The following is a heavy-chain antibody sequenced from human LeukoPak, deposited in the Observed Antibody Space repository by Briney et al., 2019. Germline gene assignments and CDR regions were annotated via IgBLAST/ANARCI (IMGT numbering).Heavy chain of an antibody. V-gene: IGHV3-48*01. D-gene: IGHD3-10*01. CDR2: ISNTGSPI. CDR1: GLTFSTYG. J-gene: IGHJ4*02. Sequence: GGSLRLSCVASGLTFSTYGMNWVRQSPGKGLEWVSYISNTGSPIYYADSVKGRFTISRDNAKNSLYLQMNSLRVEDTAMYYCARGRGEYWGQGILVTVSS. CDR3: ARGRGEY.